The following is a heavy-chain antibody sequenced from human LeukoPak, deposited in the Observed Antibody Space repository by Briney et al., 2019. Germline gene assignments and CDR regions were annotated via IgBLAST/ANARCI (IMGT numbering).Heavy chain of an antibody. J-gene: IGHJ1*01. CDR2: IYSDNT. D-gene: IGHD6-13*01. CDR1: GFTVSSNS. CDR3: AKDEAWYSSSWYGYFQH. V-gene: IGHV3-66*03. Sequence: GGSLRLSCTVSGFTVSSNSMSWVRQAPGKGLEWVSFIYSDNTHYSDSVKGRFTISRDNSKNTLYLQMNSLRAEDTAVYYCAKDEAWYSSSWYGYFQHWGQGTLVTVSS.